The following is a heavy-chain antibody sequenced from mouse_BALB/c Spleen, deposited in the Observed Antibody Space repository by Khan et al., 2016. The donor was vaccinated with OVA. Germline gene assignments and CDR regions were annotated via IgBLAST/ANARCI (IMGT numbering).Heavy chain of an antibody. Sequence: QVQLKQSGAELAKPGASVKMSCKASGYTFINYWILWIKQRPGQGLEWIGYINPSTGYTEYNQNFKDKATLTADISSSTAYMQLSSLTSADSAVYYCARRGLRWDFDYWGQGTTLTVSS. J-gene: IGHJ2*01. CDR2: INPSTGYT. V-gene: IGHV1-7*01. D-gene: IGHD1-1*01. CDR1: GYTFINYW. CDR3: ARRGLRWDFDY.